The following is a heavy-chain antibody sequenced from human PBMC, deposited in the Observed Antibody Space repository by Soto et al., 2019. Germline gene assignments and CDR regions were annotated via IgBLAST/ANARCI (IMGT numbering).Heavy chain of an antibody. J-gene: IGHJ5*02. V-gene: IGHV1-3*01. CDR2: INPDNGNT. CDR1: GYTFTRYT. CDR3: ARGIATGQLDP. Sequence: ASVKVSCKASGYTFTRYTMNWVRQAPGQRLEWMGWINPDNGNTKSSQKFQDRVTITRDTSASTAHMDLSSLRSEDTAVYYCARGIATGQLDPWSQGTLVTVSS. D-gene: IGHD2-15*01.